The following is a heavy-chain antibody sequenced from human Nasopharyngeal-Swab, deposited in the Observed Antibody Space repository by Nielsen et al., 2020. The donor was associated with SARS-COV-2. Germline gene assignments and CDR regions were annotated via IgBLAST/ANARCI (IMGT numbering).Heavy chain of an antibody. CDR3: ARNPSSPKKAYYFDY. V-gene: IGHV3-53*01. Sequence: GESLKISCAASGFTVSSNYMSWVRQAPGKGLEWVSVIYSGGSTYYADSVKGRFTISRDNSKKTLYLQMNSLRAEDTAVYYCARNPSSPKKAYYFDYWGQGTLVTVSS. CDR2: IYSGGST. CDR1: GFTVSSNY. J-gene: IGHJ4*02. D-gene: IGHD6-19*01.